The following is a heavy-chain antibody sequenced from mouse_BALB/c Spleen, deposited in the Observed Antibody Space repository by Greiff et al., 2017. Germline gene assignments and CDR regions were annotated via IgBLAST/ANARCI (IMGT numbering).Heavy chain of an antibody. V-gene: IGHV5-6-5*01. Sequence: EVHLVESGGGLVKPGGSLKLSCAASGFTFSSYAMSWVRQTPEKRLEWVASISSGGSTYYPDSVKGRFTISRDNARNILYLQMSSLRSEDTAMYYCARVYYYGSNYYFDYWGQGTTLTVSS. J-gene: IGHJ2*01. CDR3: ARVYYYGSNYYFDY. CDR1: GFTFSSYA. D-gene: IGHD1-1*01. CDR2: ISSGGST.